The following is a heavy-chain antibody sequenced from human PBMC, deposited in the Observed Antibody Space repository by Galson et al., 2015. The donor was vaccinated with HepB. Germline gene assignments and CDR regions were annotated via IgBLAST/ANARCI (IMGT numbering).Heavy chain of an antibody. CDR3: ARSREPKSITMVRGVIGSPTGY. V-gene: IGHV3-21*01. Sequence: SLRLSCAASGFTFSSYSMNWVRQAPGKGLEWVSSISSSSSYIYYADSVKGRFTISRDNAKNSLYLQMNSLRAEDTAVYYCARSREPKSITMVRGVIGSPTGYWGQGTLVTVSS. CDR1: GFTFSSYS. D-gene: IGHD3-10*01. CDR2: ISSSSSYI. J-gene: IGHJ4*02.